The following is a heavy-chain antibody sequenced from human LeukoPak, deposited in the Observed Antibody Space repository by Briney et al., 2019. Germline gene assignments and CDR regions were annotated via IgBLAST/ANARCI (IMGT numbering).Heavy chain of an antibody. J-gene: IGHJ4*02. CDR1: GFTFNAYY. CDR2: INPNSGGT. CDR3: ARVPASLLWFGELLGIDYFDY. Sequence: ASVKVSCKASGFTFNAYYMHWVRQAPGQGLEWMGWINPNSGGTNYAQKFQGRVTMTRDTSISTAYMELSRLRSDDTAVYYCARVPASLLWFGELLGIDYFDYWGQGTLVTASS. V-gene: IGHV1-2*02. D-gene: IGHD3-10*01.